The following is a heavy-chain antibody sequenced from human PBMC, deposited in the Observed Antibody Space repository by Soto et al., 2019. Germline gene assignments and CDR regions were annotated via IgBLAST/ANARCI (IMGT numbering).Heavy chain of an antibody. D-gene: IGHD3-22*01. CDR2: ISPSSSYI. J-gene: IGHJ4*02. V-gene: IGHV3-21*01. Sequence: EVQLVESGGGLVKPGGSLRLSCAASGFTFSSFSMHWVRQAPGTGLEWVSSISPSSSYIYYADSVRGRFTISRDNAKNSLYLQMNSLRAEDTAVYYCARDPYYYDTSGYSYWGQGTLVTVSS. CDR1: GFTFSSFS. CDR3: ARDPYYYDTSGYSY.